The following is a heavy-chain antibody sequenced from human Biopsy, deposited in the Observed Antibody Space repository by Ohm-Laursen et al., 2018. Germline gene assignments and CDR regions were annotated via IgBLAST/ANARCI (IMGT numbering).Heavy chain of an antibody. CDR1: GDAFLGYY. D-gene: IGHD3-3*01. CDR2: IYPNSGDT. Sequence: ASVKVSCKASGDAFLGYYLHWVRQAPGQGLEWMGSIYPNSGDTDFAQKFQGRVSMTRDTSVSTVDLELSSLRSDDTAIYYCARDLLEWSLPSWGQGTLVTVSS. V-gene: IGHV1-2*02. CDR3: ARDLLEWSLPS. J-gene: IGHJ4*02.